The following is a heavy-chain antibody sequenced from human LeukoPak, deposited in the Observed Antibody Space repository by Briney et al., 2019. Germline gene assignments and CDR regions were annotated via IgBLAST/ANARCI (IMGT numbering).Heavy chain of an antibody. J-gene: IGHJ4*02. CDR2: IYYSGST. Sequence: SETLSLTCTASGGSISSYYWSWIRQPPGKGLEWIGYIYYSGSTNYNPSLKSRVTISVDTSKNQFSLKLSSVTAADTAVYYCAREGYYDSSGYYGEWGQGTLVTVSS. D-gene: IGHD3-22*01. CDR1: GGSISSYY. CDR3: AREGYYDSSGYYGE. V-gene: IGHV4-59*01.